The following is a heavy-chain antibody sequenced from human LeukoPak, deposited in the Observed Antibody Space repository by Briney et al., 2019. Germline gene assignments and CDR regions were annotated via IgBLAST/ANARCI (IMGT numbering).Heavy chain of an antibody. D-gene: IGHD3-9*01. V-gene: IGHV3-11*01. J-gene: IGHJ1*01. CDR1: GFTFTDYY. Sequence: PGGSLRLSCAASGFTFTDYYMSWIRQAPGKGLEWVSYITNSGTTIYYADSVKGRFTISRDNAKNSLYLQMNSLRAEDTAVYYCARDGHYDILTGYFQDWGQGTLVTVSS. CDR2: ITNSGTTI. CDR3: ARDGHYDILTGYFQD.